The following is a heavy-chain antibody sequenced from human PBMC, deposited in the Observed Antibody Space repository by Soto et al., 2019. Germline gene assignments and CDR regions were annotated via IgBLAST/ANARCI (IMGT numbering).Heavy chain of an antibody. V-gene: IGHV1-58*01. CDR3: AVHDSSGPNWFDP. D-gene: IGHD3-22*01. CDR1: GFTFTSSA. J-gene: IGHJ5*02. CDR2: IVVGSGNT. Sequence: SVKVSCKASGFTFTSSAVQWVRQARGQRLEWIGWIVVGSGNTNYAQKFQERVTITRDMSTSTAYMELSSLRSEDTAVYYCAVHDSSGPNWFDPWGQGTLVTVSS.